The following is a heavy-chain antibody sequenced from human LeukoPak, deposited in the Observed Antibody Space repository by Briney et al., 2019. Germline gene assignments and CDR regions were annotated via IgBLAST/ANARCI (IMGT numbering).Heavy chain of an antibody. CDR1: GGSISSYY. CDR2: VYTSGST. D-gene: IGHD3-3*01. V-gene: IGHV4-4*07. Sequence: SETLSLTCTVSGGSISSYYWSWIRQPAGKGLEWIGRVYTSGSTNYNPSLKSRVTMSVDTSKNQFSLKLSSVTAADTAVYYCARVGYDFWSGYYSDWFDPWGQGTLVTVSS. J-gene: IGHJ5*02. CDR3: ARVGYDFWSGYYSDWFDP.